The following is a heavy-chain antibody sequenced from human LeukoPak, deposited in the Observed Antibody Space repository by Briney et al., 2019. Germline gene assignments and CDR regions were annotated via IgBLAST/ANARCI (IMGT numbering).Heavy chain of an antibody. J-gene: IGHJ6*03. CDR2: INHSGST. CDR3: ARGDAVVVPAAITGEDYYYYMDV. V-gene: IGHV4-34*01. Sequence: SETLSLTCAVYGGSFSGYYWSWIRQPPGKGLEWIGEINHSGSTNYNPSLKSRVTISVDTSKNQFSLNLNSVTAADTAVYYCARGDAVVVPAAITGEDYYYYMDVWGKGTTVTVSS. CDR1: GGSFSGYY. D-gene: IGHD2-2*02.